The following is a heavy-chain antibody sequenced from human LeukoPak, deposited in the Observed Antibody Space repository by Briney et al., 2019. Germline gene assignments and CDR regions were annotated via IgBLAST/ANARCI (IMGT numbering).Heavy chain of an antibody. V-gene: IGHV4-59*01. Sequence: SETLSLTCTVSGGSISSYYWSWIRQPPGKGLEWIGYIYYSGSTNYNPSLKSRVTISVDTSKNQFSLKLSSVTAADTAVYYCARGSDYDGMDVWGQGTTVTVSS. CDR3: ARGSDYDGMDV. J-gene: IGHJ6*02. CDR1: GGSISSYY. CDR2: IYYSGST.